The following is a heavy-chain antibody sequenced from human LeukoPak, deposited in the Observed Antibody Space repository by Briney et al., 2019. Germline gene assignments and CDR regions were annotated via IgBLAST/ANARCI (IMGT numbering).Heavy chain of an antibody. J-gene: IGHJ4*02. D-gene: IGHD3-22*01. V-gene: IGHV4-34*01. Sequence: SETLSLTCAVYGGSFSGYYWSWIRQPPGKGLEWIGEINHSGSTNYNPSLKSRVTISVDTSKNQFSLKLSSVTAADTAVYYCARARVITMIVVVITTYFDYWGQGTLVTVSS. CDR2: INHSGST. CDR1: GGSFSGYY. CDR3: ARARVITMIVVVITTYFDY.